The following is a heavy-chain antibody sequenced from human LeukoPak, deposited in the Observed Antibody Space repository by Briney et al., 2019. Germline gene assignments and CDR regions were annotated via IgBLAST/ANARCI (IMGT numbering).Heavy chain of an antibody. CDR3: ARGPMVYAILYYFDY. V-gene: IGHV3-30-3*01. J-gene: IGHJ4*02. D-gene: IGHD2-8*01. CDR2: ISYDGSNK. Sequence: GSLRLSCAASGFTFSSYAMHWVRQAPGKGLEWVAVISYDGSNKYYADSVKGRFTISRDNSKNTLYLQMNSLRAEDTAVYYCARGPMVYAILYYFDYWGQGTLVTVSS. CDR1: GFTFSSYA.